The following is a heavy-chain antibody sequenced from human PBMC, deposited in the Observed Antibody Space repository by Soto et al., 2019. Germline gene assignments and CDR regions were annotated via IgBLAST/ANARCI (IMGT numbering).Heavy chain of an antibody. V-gene: IGHV3-30-3*01. CDR3: ARLRSPSGTAMVYIDY. Sequence: PGGSLRLSCAAYGFTFSSYAMHWVRQAPGKGLEWVAVISYDGSNKYYADSVKGRFTISRDNSKNTLYLQMNSLRAEDTAVYYCARLRSPSGTAMVYIDYWGQGTLVTVSS. J-gene: IGHJ4*02. CDR2: ISYDGSNK. D-gene: IGHD5-18*01. CDR1: GFTFSSYA.